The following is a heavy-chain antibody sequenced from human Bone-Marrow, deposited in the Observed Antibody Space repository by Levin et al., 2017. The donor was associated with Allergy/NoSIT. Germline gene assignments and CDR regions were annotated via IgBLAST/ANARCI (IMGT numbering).Heavy chain of an antibody. CDR3: GKDPNGDYMGAFDF. V-gene: IGHV3-23*01. Sequence: GGSLRLSCTASGFTFTNYALTWVRQAPGKGLEWVSSIRGDGGSSIYADSVKGRFTISRDNSKDTLLLQLNSLRAEDTAVYYCGKDPNGDYMGAFDFWGQGTMVTVSS. J-gene: IGHJ3*01. CDR2: IRGDGGSS. D-gene: IGHD4-17*01. CDR1: GFTFTNYA.